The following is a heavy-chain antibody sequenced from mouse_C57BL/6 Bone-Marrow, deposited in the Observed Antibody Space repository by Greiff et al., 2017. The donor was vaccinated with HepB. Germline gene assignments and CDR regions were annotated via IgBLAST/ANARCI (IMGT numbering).Heavy chain of an antibody. Sequence: EVKLVESGGDLVKPGGSLKLSCAASGFTFSSYGMSWVRQTPDKRLEWVATISSGGSYTYYPDSVKGRFTISRDNAKNTLYLQMSSLKSEDTAMYYCARQGSNYEGDYAMDYWGQGTSVTVSS. D-gene: IGHD2-5*01. CDR1: GFTFSSYG. J-gene: IGHJ4*01. V-gene: IGHV5-6*01. CDR3: ARQGSNYEGDYAMDY. CDR2: ISSGGSYT.